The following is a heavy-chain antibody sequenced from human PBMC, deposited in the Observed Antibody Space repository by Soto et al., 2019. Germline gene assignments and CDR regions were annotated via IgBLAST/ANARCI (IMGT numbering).Heavy chain of an antibody. J-gene: IGHJ4*02. CDR3: ALHCSSTSCYCY. V-gene: IGHV3-21*01. D-gene: IGHD2-2*01. Sequence: ESGGGLVKPGGSLRLSCAASGFTFSSYSMNWVRQAPGKGLEWVSSISSSSSYIYYADSVKGRFTISRDNAKNSLYLQMNSLRAEDTAVYYCALHCSSTSCYCYWGQGTLVTVSS. CDR2: ISSSSSYI. CDR1: GFTFSSYS.